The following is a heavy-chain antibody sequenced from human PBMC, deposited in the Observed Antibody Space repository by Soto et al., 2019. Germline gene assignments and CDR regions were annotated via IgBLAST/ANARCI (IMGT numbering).Heavy chain of an antibody. CDR1: GFTFSSYA. J-gene: IGHJ4*02. CDR3: VKAHGYDFDY. CDR2: ISSNGGST. D-gene: IGHD5-12*01. Sequence: EVQLVESGGGLVQPGGSLRLSCSASGFTFSSYAMHWVRQAPGKGLEYVSAISSNGGSTDYADSVKGRFTISRDNSKNTLYFQMRSLRAEDTAVYYCVKAHGYDFDYWGQGTLVTVSS. V-gene: IGHV3-64D*06.